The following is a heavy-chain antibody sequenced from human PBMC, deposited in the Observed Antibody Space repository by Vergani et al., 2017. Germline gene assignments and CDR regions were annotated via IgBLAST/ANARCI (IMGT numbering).Heavy chain of an antibody. J-gene: IGHJ6*03. Sequence: QVQLQESGPGLVKPSETLSLTCAVSGYSISSGYYWGWIRQPPGKGLEWIGSIYHSGSTYYNPSLKSRVTISVDTSKNQFSLKLSSVTAADTAVYYCARGAARGYYYYYYYMDVWGKGTTVTVSS. CDR2: IYHSGST. CDR1: GYSISSGYY. D-gene: IGHD3-10*01. CDR3: ARGAARGYYYYYYYMDV. V-gene: IGHV4-38-2*01.